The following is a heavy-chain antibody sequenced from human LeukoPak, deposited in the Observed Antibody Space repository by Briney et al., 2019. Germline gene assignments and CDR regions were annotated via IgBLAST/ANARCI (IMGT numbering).Heavy chain of an antibody. CDR3: ARHDGEWSYYYDSSGYYLFDY. V-gene: IGHV4-39*01. Sequence: PSETLSLTCTVSGGSISSSSYYWGWIRQPPGKGLEWIGSIYYSGSTYYNPSLKSRVTISVDTSENQFSLKLSSVTAADTAVYYCARHDGEWSYYYDSSGYYLFDYWGQGTLVTVSS. CDR1: GGSISSSSYY. CDR2: IYYSGST. D-gene: IGHD3-22*01. J-gene: IGHJ4*02.